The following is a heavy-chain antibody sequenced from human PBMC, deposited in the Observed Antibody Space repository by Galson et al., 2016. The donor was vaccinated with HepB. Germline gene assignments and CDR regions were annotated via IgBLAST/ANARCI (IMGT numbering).Heavy chain of an antibody. CDR2: ISTRRPP. V-gene: IGHV3-23*01. J-gene: IGHJ4*02. CDR1: GFVFPSVG. CDR3: AKERLVRRIFDH. D-gene: IGHD1-1*01. Sequence: SLGLSCAASGFVFPSVGLSWVGQAPGRGQAWVATISTRRPPYYSASVQGRFTISRDNSNNTLYLQMNGLRAEDTAVCYCAKERLVRRIFDHWGQGTLLTVSS.